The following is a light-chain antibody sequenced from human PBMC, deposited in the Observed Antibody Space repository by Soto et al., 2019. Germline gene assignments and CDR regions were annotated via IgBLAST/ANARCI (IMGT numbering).Light chain of an antibody. CDR2: IND. J-gene: IGLJ2*01. V-gene: IGLV1-44*01. CDR1: SSNIGSTP. Sequence: QSVLTQPPSVSGTPGQRVTISCSGSSSNIGSTPVNWYQQLPGTAPKLVININDERPSGVTERCSGSKSGTSASLAISGLQSEDEADYYCAAWDVSLNGPVFGGGTKVTVL. CDR3: AAWDVSLNGPV.